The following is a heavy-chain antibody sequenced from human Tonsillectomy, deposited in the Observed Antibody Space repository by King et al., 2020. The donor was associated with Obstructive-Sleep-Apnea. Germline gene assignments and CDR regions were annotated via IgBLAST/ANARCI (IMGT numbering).Heavy chain of an antibody. J-gene: IGHJ3*02. V-gene: IGHV3-23*04. CDR3: AKDQGTCGGDCSDAFDI. D-gene: IGHD2-21*02. CDR1: GFTFSSYA. Sequence: VQLVESGGGLVQPGGSLRLSCAASGFTFSSYAMSWVRQAPGKGLEWVAAISGSGGSTYYADSVKGRFTISRDNSKNTLYLQMNSLRAEDTAVYYCAKDQGTCGGDCSDAFDIWGQGTMVTVSS. CDR2: ISGSGGST.